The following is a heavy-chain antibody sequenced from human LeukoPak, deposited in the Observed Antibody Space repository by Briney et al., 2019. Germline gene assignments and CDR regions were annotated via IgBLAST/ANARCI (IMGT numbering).Heavy chain of an antibody. Sequence: SQTLSLTCALSGDSVSSNSAAWNWIRQSPSRGLEWLGRTYYRSKWYNEYAVSVKSRITINPDTSKNQFSLQMNSVTPEDTAVYYCARLCCSGGTCGVDYWGQGTLVTVSS. D-gene: IGHD2-15*01. CDR1: GDSVSSNSAA. V-gene: IGHV6-1*01. CDR2: TYYRSKWYN. CDR3: ARLCCSGGTCGVDY. J-gene: IGHJ4*02.